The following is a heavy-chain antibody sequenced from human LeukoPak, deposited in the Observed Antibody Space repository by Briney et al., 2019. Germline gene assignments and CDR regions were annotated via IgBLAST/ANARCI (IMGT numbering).Heavy chain of an antibody. J-gene: IGHJ4*02. D-gene: IGHD1-26*01. CDR2: IIPIFGTA. Sequence: ASVKVSCKASGYTFTSYAMNWVRQAPGQGLEWMGGIIPIFGTANYAQKFQGRVTITADESTSTAYMELSSLRSEDTAVYYCARFVAGATLDYWGQGTLVTVSS. CDR3: ARFVAGATLDY. CDR1: GYTFTSYA. V-gene: IGHV1-69*13.